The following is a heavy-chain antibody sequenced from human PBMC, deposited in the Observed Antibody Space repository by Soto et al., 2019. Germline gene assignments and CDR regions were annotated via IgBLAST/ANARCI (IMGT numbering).Heavy chain of an antibody. D-gene: IGHD3-9*01. CDR2: IWYDGSNK. CDR3: ASALGYFAWLLRSYYYYGMDV. V-gene: IGHV3-33*01. J-gene: IGHJ6*02. CDR1: GFTFSSYG. Sequence: QVQLVESGGGVVQPGRSLRLSCAASGFTFSSYGMHWVRQAPGKGLEWVAVIWYDGSNKYYADSVKGRFTISRDNSKNTMYLKMNSLRAEETAVYYCASALGYFAWLLRSYYYYGMDVWGQGTTVTVSS.